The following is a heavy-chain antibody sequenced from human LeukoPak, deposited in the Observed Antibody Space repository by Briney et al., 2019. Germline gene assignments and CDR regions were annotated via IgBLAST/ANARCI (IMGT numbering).Heavy chain of an antibody. Sequence: PGGSLRLSCAASGFTFDDYAMHWVRQAPGKGLEWVSGISWNSGSIGYADSVKGRFTISRDNAKNSLYLRMNSLRAEDTALYYCAKDRGVVVPAAMPLHYYGMDVWGQGTTVTVSS. J-gene: IGHJ6*02. V-gene: IGHV3-9*01. CDR2: ISWNSGSI. CDR1: GFTFDDYA. D-gene: IGHD2-2*01. CDR3: AKDRGVVVPAAMPLHYYGMDV.